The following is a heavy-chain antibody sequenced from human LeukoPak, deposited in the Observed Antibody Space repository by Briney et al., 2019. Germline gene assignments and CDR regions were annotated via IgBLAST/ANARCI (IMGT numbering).Heavy chain of an antibody. CDR2: ISSSSSTI. Sequence: GGSLRLSCAASGFSFSSYSMNWVRQAPGKGLEWVSYISSSSSTIYYADSVKGRFTISRDNAKNSLYLQMNSLRDEDTAVYYCVKSLVSSIAGAGSVFDYWGQGTLVTVSS. CDR1: GFSFSSYS. D-gene: IGHD6-19*01. V-gene: IGHV3-48*02. CDR3: VKSLVSSIAGAGSVFDY. J-gene: IGHJ4*02.